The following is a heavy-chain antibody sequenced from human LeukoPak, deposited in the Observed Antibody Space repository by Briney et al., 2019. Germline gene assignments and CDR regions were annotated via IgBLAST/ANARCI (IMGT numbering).Heavy chain of an antibody. V-gene: IGHV3-9*01. CDR3: AKGYYDFWSGYYDY. J-gene: IGHJ4*02. CDR1: GFTFDDYA. CDR2: ISWNSGSI. D-gene: IGHD3-3*01. Sequence: ALRLSCTASGFTFDDYAMHWVRQAPGKGLEWVSGISWNSGSIGYADSVKGRFTISRDNAKNSLYLQMNSLRAEDTALYYCAKGYYDFWSGYYDYWGQGTLVTVSS.